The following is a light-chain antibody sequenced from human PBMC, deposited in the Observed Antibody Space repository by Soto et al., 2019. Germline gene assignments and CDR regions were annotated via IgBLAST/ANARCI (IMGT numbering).Light chain of an antibody. CDR1: QSVSSSY. Sequence: LTQSPSSLSASVGDRVTITCRASQSVSSSYLAWDQQKPGQAPRLLIYGASTRATGIPARFSGSGSGTEFTLTISSLEPEDFAVYYCQQRSNWQGATFGGGTKVDI. J-gene: IGKJ4*01. V-gene: IGKV3D-20*02. CDR3: QQRSNWQGAT. CDR2: GAS.